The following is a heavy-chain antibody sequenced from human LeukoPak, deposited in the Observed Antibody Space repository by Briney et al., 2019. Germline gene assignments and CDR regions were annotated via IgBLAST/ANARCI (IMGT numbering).Heavy chain of an antibody. CDR3: ARDRGGSYMYLQH. Sequence: GASVKVSCKASGGTFSSYAISWVRQAPGQGLEWMGGIIPIFGTANYAQKFQGRVTITADKSTSTAYMELSSLRSEDTAVYYCARDRGGSYMYLQHWGQGTLVTVSS. CDR2: IIPIFGTA. CDR1: GGTFSSYA. V-gene: IGHV1-69*06. J-gene: IGHJ1*01. D-gene: IGHD1-26*01.